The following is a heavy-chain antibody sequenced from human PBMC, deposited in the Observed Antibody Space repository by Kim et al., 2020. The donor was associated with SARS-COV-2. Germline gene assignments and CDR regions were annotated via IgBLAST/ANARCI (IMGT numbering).Heavy chain of an antibody. V-gene: IGHV4-34*01. D-gene: IGHD5-12*01. CDR3: ARDRWLQHAFDI. CDR1: GGSFSGYY. Sequence: SETLSLTCAVYGGSFSGYYWSWIRQPPGKGLEWIGEINHSGSTNYNPSLKSRVTISVDTSKNQFSLKLSSVTAADTAVYYCARDRWLQHAFDIWGQGTMVTVSS. CDR2: INHSGST. J-gene: IGHJ3*02.